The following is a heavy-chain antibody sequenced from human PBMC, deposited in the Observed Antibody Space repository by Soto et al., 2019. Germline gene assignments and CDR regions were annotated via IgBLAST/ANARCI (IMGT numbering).Heavy chain of an antibody. V-gene: IGHV1-24*01. D-gene: IGHD4-17*01. J-gene: IGHJ4*02. CDR2: FDPEDGET. Sequence: GASVKVSCKVSGYTLTELSMPWVRQAPGKGLDWMGGFDPEDGETIYAQKFQGRVTMTEDTSTDTAYMELSSLRSEDTAVYYCATAQFGYGDYYYFDYWGQGTLVTVSS. CDR1: GYTLTELS. CDR3: ATAQFGYGDYYYFDY.